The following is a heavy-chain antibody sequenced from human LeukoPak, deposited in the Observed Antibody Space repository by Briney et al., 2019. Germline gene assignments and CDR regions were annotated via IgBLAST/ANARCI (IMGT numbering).Heavy chain of an antibody. CDR1: GFTFSNYA. CDR2: ISSSADNT. D-gene: IGHD2-8*01. Sequence: PGGSLRLSCAASGFTFSNYAMSWVRQAPGKGLEWVSSISSSADNTYHADSVQRRFTISRDNANNSLHLQMNSLRAEDTAVYYCARDKYVSRVPFDYWGQGTLDT. J-gene: IGHJ4*02. V-gene: IGHV3-21*01. CDR3: ARDKYVSRVPFDY.